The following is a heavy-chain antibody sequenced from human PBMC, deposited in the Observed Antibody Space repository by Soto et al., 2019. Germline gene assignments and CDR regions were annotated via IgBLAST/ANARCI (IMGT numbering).Heavy chain of an antibody. CDR2: INADNGNT. J-gene: IGHJ6*04. V-gene: IGHV1-3*01. CDR1: GYTFTAYP. Sequence: QVQLVQSGSEVKKPGASMKMSCETSGYTFTAYPIHWVRQAPGQGLEWMGWINADNGNTKYSQKFQGRVTITRDTSASTVYLDLSSLRSEDTAVYYCARVLRAPGVFPTAGVPLDVWGKGTTVIVSS. CDR3: ARVLRAPGVFPTAGVPLDV. D-gene: IGHD2-21*02.